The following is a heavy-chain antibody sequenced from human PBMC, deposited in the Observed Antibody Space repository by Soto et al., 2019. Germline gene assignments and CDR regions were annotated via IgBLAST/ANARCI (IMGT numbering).Heavy chain of an antibody. CDR1: GFSFDDYA. CDR2: IGWRSFTL. D-gene: IGHD3-16*01. Sequence: EVKLVESGGGWVQPGRSLRLSCAASGFSFDDYAMHWVRQLPGKGLEWVAGIGWRSFTLGYANSVKGRFTISRDNANSALYLQMDSLGAEDTAVYYCARGTSHYNYVHVWYWGQGTHVIVSS. CDR3: ARGTSHYNYVHVWY. V-gene: IGHV3-9*01. J-gene: IGHJ4*02.